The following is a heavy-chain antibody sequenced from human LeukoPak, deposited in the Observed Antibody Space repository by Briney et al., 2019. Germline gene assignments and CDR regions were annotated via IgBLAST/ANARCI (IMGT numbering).Heavy chain of an antibody. D-gene: IGHD3-10*01. CDR3: TSDFGEYYYYYMDV. Sequence: GGSLRLSCTASGFTFGDYAMSWVRQAPGKGLEWVCFIRSKAYGGTTEYAASVKGRFTISRDDSKSIAYLQMNSLKTEDTAVYYCTSDFGEYYYYYMDVWGKGTTVTISS. J-gene: IGHJ6*03. CDR2: IRSKAYGGTT. CDR1: GFTFGDYA. V-gene: IGHV3-49*04.